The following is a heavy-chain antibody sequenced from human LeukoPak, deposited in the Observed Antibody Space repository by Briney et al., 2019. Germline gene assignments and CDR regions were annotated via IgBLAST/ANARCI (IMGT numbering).Heavy chain of an antibody. CDR2: IHNDGTQG. V-gene: IGHV3-33*06. CDR3: AKEGDEFRGYLDV. D-gene: IGHD3-16*01. J-gene: IGHJ6*03. Sequence: PGRSLTLSCAASGFTFSRLGMQWVRQAPGKGLEWVAVIHNDGTQGQYADSVKGRFTISKDYSQNTLYLQMNNLRDDDTAVYYCAKEGDEFRGYLDVWGKGTTVTVSS. CDR1: GFTFSRLG.